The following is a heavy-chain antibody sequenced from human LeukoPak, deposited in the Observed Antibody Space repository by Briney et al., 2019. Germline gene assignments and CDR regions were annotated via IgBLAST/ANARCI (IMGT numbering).Heavy chain of an antibody. Sequence: SETLSLTCTVSGGSISSGGYYWSWIRQHPGKGLEWIGYIYYSGSTYYNPSLKSRVTISVDPSKNQFSLKLSSVTAADTAVYYCASYNWNDWGAFDIWGQGTMVTVSS. CDR1: GGSISSGGYY. CDR3: ASYNWNDWGAFDI. V-gene: IGHV4-31*03. J-gene: IGHJ3*02. D-gene: IGHD1-20*01. CDR2: IYYSGST.